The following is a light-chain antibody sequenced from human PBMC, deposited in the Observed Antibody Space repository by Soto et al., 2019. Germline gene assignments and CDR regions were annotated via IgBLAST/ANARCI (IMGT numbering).Light chain of an antibody. V-gene: IGLV2-8*01. J-gene: IGLJ1*01. CDR2: EVS. Sequence: QSVRTQPPSASGSFGQSVTISCTGTSSDVGGYNYVSWYQQHPGKAPKLMIYEVSERPSGVPDRFSGSKSGTSASLAISGLQSEDEADYYCAAWDDSLNGYVFGTGTKVTVL. CDR1: SSDVGGYNY. CDR3: AAWDDSLNGYV.